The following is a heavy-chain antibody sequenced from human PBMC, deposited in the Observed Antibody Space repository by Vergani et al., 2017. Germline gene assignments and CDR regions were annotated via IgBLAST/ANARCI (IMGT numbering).Heavy chain of an antibody. CDR3: ARHPGYSSGWYSYFDY. J-gene: IGHJ4*02. CDR2: INHSGST. CDR1: GGSISSGGYY. V-gene: IGHV4-31*03. D-gene: IGHD6-19*01. Sequence: QVQLQESGPGLVKPSQTLSLTCTVSGGSISSGGYYWSWIRQHPGKGLEWIGEINHSGSTNYNPSLKSRVTISVDTSKNQFSLKLSSVTAADTAVYYCARHPGYSSGWYSYFDYWGQGTLVTVSS.